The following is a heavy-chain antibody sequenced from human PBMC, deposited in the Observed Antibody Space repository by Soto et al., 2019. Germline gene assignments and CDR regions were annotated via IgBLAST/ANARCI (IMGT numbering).Heavy chain of an antibody. V-gene: IGHV1-69*13. Sequence: RASVKVSCKASGGTFSSYAISWVRQAPGQGLEWMGGIIPIFGTANYAQKFQGRVTITADESTSTAYMELSSLRSEDTAVYYCARFLLGYCSGGSCYSRHDAFDIWGQGTMVTVSS. CDR1: GGTFSSYA. CDR3: ARFLLGYCSGGSCYSRHDAFDI. CDR2: IIPIFGTA. D-gene: IGHD2-15*01. J-gene: IGHJ3*02.